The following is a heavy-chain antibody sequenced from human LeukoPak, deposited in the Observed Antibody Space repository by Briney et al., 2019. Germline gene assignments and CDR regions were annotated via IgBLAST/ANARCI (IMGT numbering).Heavy chain of an antibody. V-gene: IGHV4-38-2*02. CDR3: ARGGVSSGYRDAFDI. J-gene: IGHJ3*02. CDR2: IYHSGST. D-gene: IGHD3-22*01. CDR1: GYSISSGYY. Sequence: PSETLSLTCTVSGYSISSGYYWGWIRQPPGKGLEWIGSIYHSGSTYYNPSLKSRVTISVDTSKNQFSLKLSSVTAADTAVYYCARGGVSSGYRDAFDIWGQGTMVTVSS.